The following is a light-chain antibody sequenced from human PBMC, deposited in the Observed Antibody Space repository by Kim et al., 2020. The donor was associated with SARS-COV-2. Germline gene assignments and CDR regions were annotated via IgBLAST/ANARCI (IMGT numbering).Light chain of an antibody. J-gene: IGKJ3*01. CDR1: QSVSSSF. Sequence: EIVLTQSPGTLSLSPGERATLSCRASQSVSSSFLAWYQQKPGQAPRLLIFGASSTATGIPGRFSGSGSGTDFTLTISGLEPEDFAVYYCCHQYGNALIFTFGPGTKVDIK. V-gene: IGKV3-20*01. CDR2: GAS. CDR3: HQYGNALIFT.